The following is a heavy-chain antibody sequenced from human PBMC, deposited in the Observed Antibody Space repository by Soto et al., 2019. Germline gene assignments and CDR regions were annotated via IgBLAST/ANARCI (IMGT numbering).Heavy chain of an antibody. CDR3: SWNYVVDWFDP. V-gene: IGHV3-49*03. Sequence: GGSLRLSCTASGFTFGDYAMSWFRQAPGKGLEWVGFIRSKAYGGTTEYAASVKGRFTISRDDSKSIAYLQMNSLKTEDTAVYYCSWNYVVDWFDPWGQGTLVTVSS. J-gene: IGHJ5*02. D-gene: IGHD1-7*01. CDR2: IRSKAYGGTT. CDR1: GFTFGDYA.